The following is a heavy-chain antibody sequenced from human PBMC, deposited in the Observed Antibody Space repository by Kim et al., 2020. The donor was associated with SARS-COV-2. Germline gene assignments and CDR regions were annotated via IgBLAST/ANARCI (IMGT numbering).Heavy chain of an antibody. CDR3: ARDRARTYYDFWSGYYWFDY. J-gene: IGHJ4*02. D-gene: IGHD3-3*01. CDR1: GYTFTSYA. CDR2: INTNTGNP. Sequence: ASVKVSCKASGYTFTSYAMNWVRQAPGQGLEWMGWINTNTGNPTYAQGFTGRFVFSLDTSVSTAYLQISSLKAEDTAVYYCARDRARTYYDFWSGYYWFDYWGQGTLVTVSS. V-gene: IGHV7-4-1*02.